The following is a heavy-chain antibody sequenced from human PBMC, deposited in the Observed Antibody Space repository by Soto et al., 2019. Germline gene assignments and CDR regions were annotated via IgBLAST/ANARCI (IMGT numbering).Heavy chain of an antibody. Sequence: SETLSLTCAVYGGSFSGYYWSWIRQPPGKGLEWIGEINHSGSTNYNPSLKSRVTISVDTSKNQFSLKLSSVTAADTAVYYCARVSEGGARLLGSGWYLFDYWGQGTLVTVSS. D-gene: IGHD6-19*01. V-gene: IGHV4-34*01. CDR2: INHSGST. J-gene: IGHJ4*02. CDR1: GGSFSGYY. CDR3: ARVSEGGARLLGSGWYLFDY.